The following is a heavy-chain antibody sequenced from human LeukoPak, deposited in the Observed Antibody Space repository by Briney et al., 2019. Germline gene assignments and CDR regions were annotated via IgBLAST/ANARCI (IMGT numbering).Heavy chain of an antibody. V-gene: IGHV3-21*01. Sequence: TGGSLRLSCAASGFTFSSYSMNWVRQATGKGLEWVSSISSSSSYIYYADSVKDRFTISRDNAKNSLYLQMNSLRAEDTAVYYCARDGGIVAAAWGQGTLVTVSS. CDR2: ISSSSSYI. D-gene: IGHD6-13*01. J-gene: IGHJ4*02. CDR1: GFTFSSYS. CDR3: ARDGGIVAAA.